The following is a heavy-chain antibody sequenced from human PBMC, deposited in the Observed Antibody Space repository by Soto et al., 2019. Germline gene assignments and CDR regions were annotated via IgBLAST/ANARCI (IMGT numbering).Heavy chain of an antibody. CDR3: ARRRGESYYGLDY. CDR1: GYNFNNYE. V-gene: IGHV1-8*01. Sequence: QVQLLQSGAEVKKPGASVKISCKASGYNFNNYEINWVRQAPAQGLEWMGWMKGYSGIPLYAQNFQGRLTLTRDTSTNTAYLELISLAYEDTAIYFCARRRGESYYGLDYWGQGTLVTVSS. J-gene: IGHJ4*02. D-gene: IGHD1-26*01. CDR2: MKGYSGIP.